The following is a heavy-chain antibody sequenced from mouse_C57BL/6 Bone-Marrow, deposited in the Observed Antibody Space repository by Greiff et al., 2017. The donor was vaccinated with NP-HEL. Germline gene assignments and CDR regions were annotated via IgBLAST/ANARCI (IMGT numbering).Heavy chain of an antibody. J-gene: IGHJ2*01. CDR1: GFSFNTYA. V-gene: IGHV10-1*01. D-gene: IGHD1-1*01. Sequence: EVQLVESGGGLVQPKGSLKLSCAASGFSFNTYAMNWVRQAPGKGLEWVARIRSKSNNYATYYADSVKDRFTISRDDSESMLYLQMNNLKTEDTAMYYCVRRDYYGSSQFDYWGQGTTLTVSS. CDR3: VRRDYYGSSQFDY. CDR2: IRSKSNNYAT.